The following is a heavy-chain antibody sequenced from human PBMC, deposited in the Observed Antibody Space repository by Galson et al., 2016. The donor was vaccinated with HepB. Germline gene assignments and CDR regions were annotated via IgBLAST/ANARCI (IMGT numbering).Heavy chain of an antibody. Sequence: CAISGDSVSRSSVAWNWIRQSPSRGLEWLGRTYYRSKWYNDYGVSVKSRITINADTSKNQFYLQLNSVTPEDTAVYYCSRALYYYDTSGYHLDYWGQGTLVTVSS. CDR1: GDSVSRSSVA. J-gene: IGHJ4*02. D-gene: IGHD3-22*01. CDR2: TYYRSKWYN. CDR3: SRALYYYDTSGYHLDY. V-gene: IGHV6-1*01.